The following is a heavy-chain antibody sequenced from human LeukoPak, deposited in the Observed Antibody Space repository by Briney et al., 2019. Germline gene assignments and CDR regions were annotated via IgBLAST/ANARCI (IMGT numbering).Heavy chain of an antibody. CDR1: GFTFSSYA. CDR3: AKMRGQYYHSYYMDA. V-gene: IGHV3-23*01. J-gene: IGHJ6*03. Sequence: PGGSLRLSCAASGFTFSSYAMSWVRQAPGKGLERVSYGGSGGSTYYADSVKGRFTVSRDNSKSTLYLQMNSLTAEDTAVYYCAKMRGQYYHSYYMDAWGKGTTVTVSS. CDR2: GGSGGST.